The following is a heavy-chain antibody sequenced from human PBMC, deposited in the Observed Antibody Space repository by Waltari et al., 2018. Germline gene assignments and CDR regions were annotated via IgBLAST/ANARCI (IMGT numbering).Heavy chain of an antibody. D-gene: IGHD1-26*01. CDR2: VSQVGGSI. Sequence: EEQLVESGGGLVQPGGSLRLSCAASGFTFRSSWMSWVRQAPGKGVGGVANVSQVGGSIFYVGSVKGRFTISRNNAKSSLFLQMDNLRAEDTAVYYCARDYLFFDLWGRGTLVSVSS. CDR1: GFTFRSSW. CDR3: ARDYLFFDL. V-gene: IGHV3-7*01. J-gene: IGHJ2*01.